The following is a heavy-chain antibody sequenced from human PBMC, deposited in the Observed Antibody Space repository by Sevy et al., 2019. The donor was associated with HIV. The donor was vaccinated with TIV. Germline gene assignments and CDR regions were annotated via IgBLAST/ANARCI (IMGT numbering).Heavy chain of an antibody. J-gene: IGHJ4*02. V-gene: IGHV4-31*03. D-gene: IGHD3-22*01. CDR1: GGSINSGGYY. CDR3: AAYGSSGYYFDY. CDR2: IYYSGST. Sequence: SETLSLTCTVSGGSINSGGYYWSWIRQHPGKGLEWIGYIYYSGSTYYNPSLKSRVTISVDTSKNQFSLKVNSVTAADTAVYYCAAYGSSGYYFDYWGQGMLVTVSS.